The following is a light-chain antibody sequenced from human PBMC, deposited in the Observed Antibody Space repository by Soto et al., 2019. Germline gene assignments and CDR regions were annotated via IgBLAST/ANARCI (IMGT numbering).Light chain of an antibody. V-gene: IGLV2-14*01. CDR2: QVT. J-gene: IGLJ1*01. CDR1: SSDVGGYYY. Sequence: QSALTQPASVSGSPGQSITISCTGTSSDVGGYYYVSWYQHHPGKAPKLIIYQVTNRPSGISDRFSGSKSGNTASLTISGLRADDEADYYCTSYSSTDTVYVFGTGTKLTVL. CDR3: TSYSSTDTVYV.